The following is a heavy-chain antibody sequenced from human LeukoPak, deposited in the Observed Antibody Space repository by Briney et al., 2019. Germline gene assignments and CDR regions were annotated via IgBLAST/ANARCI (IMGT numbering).Heavy chain of an antibody. CDR3: ARAGPGSGWYFDY. CDR1: GYDFTGVG. CDR2: ISPYNGNT. J-gene: IGHJ4*02. D-gene: IGHD6-19*01. Sequence: ASVKVSCKASGYDFTGVGITWVRRAPGQGLEWMGWISPYNGNTRYAQKFQGRVAMTTDTSTTTAYMELSGLRFNDTAVYYCARAGPGSGWYFDYWGQGTLVTVSS. V-gene: IGHV1-18*01.